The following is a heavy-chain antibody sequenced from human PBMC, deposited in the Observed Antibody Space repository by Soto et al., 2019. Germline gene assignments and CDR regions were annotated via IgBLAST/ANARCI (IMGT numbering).Heavy chain of an antibody. V-gene: IGHV3-13*01. J-gene: IGHJ6*02. CDR1: GFTFSSYD. CDR2: IGTAGDT. CDR3: AVGDYYHSSGYYFYYYTMAV. Sequence: GGSLRLSCAASGFTFSSYDMHWVRQATGKGLEWVSAIGTAGDTYYPGSVKGRYTLSRENAKNSLYLQMNSLRAADTAVYYCAVGDYYHSSGYYFYYYTMAVWGQGTTVTVSS. D-gene: IGHD3-22*01.